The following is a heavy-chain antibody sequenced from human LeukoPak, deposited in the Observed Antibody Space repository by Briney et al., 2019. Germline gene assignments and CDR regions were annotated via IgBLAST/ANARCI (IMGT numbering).Heavy chain of an antibody. CDR2: IKSKTDGGTT. V-gene: IGHV3-15*01. CDR3: TTDRPYCGGDCYGY. CDR1: GFTFSSYW. J-gene: IGHJ4*02. Sequence: GGSLRLSCAASGFTFSSYWMSWVRQAPGKGLEWVGRIKSKTDGGTTDYAAPVKGRFTISRDDSKNTLYLQMNSLKTEDTAVYYCTTDRPYCGGDCYGYWGQGTLVTVSS. D-gene: IGHD2-21*02.